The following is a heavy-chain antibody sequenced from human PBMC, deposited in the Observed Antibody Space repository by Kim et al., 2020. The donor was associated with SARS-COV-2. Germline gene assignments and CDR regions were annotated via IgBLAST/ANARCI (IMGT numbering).Heavy chain of an antibody. Sequence: GESLKISCKGSGYSFTSYWIGWVRRMPGKGLEWVGIIYPGDSDTRYSPSFQGQVTISADKSISTAYLQWSSLKASDTAMYYCARGGRYSGSYWAYDAFDIWGQGTMVTVSS. CDR1: GYSFTSYW. D-gene: IGHD1-26*01. CDR2: IYPGDSDT. J-gene: IGHJ3*02. V-gene: IGHV5-51*01. CDR3: ARGGRYSGSYWAYDAFDI.